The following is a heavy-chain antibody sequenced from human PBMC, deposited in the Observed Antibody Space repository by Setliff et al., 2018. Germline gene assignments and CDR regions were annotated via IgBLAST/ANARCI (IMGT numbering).Heavy chain of an antibody. CDR1: GFTFSNFW. CDR2: ISSTGTT. Sequence: GGSLRLSCTASGFTFSNFWVTWVRQAPGKGLEWVAAISSTGTTYYAASVTGRFTVASDISMNNLYLQRNSLRAEDTAVYYCARDVYDFRTGQGGPWGQGTRVTVSS. CDR3: ARDVYDFRTGQGGP. V-gene: IGHV3-23*01. J-gene: IGHJ5*02. D-gene: IGHD3-3*01.